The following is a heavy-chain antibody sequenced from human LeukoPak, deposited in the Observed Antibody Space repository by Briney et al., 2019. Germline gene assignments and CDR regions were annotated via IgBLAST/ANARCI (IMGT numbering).Heavy chain of an antibody. CDR3: AKLPLDDYGDY. Sequence: PGGSLRLSCAASGFTFSSYEMNWVRQAPGKGLEWVAVISYDGSNKYYADSVKGRFTISRDNSKNTLYLQMNSLRAEDTAVYYCAKLPLDDYGDYWGQGTLVTVSS. CDR1: GFTFSSYE. J-gene: IGHJ4*02. CDR2: ISYDGSNK. V-gene: IGHV3-30*18.